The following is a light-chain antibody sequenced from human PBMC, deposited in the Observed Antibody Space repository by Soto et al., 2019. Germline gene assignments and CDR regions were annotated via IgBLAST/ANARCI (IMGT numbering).Light chain of an antibody. V-gene: IGKV3-11*01. CDR3: QQRSDRPPIT. J-gene: IGKJ5*01. Sequence: EIVLTQSPATLSLSPGERATLSCRASQSVSNFLAWYQQKPGQAPRLLIYDASNRATGIPARFSGSGSGTDFTLTISSLEPEDFAVYYCQQRSDRPPITFGQGTRLEIK. CDR1: QSVSNF. CDR2: DAS.